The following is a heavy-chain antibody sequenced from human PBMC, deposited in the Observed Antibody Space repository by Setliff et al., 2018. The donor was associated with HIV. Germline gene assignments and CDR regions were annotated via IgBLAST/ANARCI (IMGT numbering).Heavy chain of an antibody. V-gene: IGHV1-18*01. CDR3: AKDPSVTVTTI. D-gene: IGHD4-17*01. J-gene: IGHJ3*02. CDR1: GYTFTAFG. Sequence: ASVKVSCKASGYTFTAFGMNWLRQAPGQGPEWMGWISTYNGNTNYAQKFQGRVTMTTDTSTSTVYMELRSLRSDDTAVYYCAKDPSVTVTTIWGQGTMVTVSS. CDR2: ISTYNGNT.